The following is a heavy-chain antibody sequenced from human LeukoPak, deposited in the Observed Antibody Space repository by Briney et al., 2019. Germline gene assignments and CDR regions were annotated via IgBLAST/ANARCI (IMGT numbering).Heavy chain of an antibody. D-gene: IGHD1-26*01. CDR3: ARIGSGLGDFDY. Sequence: KTSETLSLTCTVSGGSISSYYWSWIRQPPGKGLEWIGEINHSGSTNYNPSLKSRVTISVDTSKSQFSLKLSSVTAADTAVYYCARIGSGLGDFDYWGQGTLVTVSS. CDR1: GGSISSYY. J-gene: IGHJ4*02. CDR2: INHSGST. V-gene: IGHV4-34*01.